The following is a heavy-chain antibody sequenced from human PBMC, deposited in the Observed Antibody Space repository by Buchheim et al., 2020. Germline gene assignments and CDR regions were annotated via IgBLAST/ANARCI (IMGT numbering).Heavy chain of an antibody. J-gene: IGHJ6*02. CDR2: IYHSGST. D-gene: IGHD2-2*01. V-gene: IGHV4-4*02. CDR1: GGSISSSNW. CDR3: ARDGEGCSSTSCPYYYYGMDV. Sequence: QVQLQESGPGLVKPSGTLSLTCAVSGGSISSSNWRSWVRQPPGKGLEWIGEIYHSGSTNYKPSLKSRVTISVDKSKNQFSLKLSSVTAADTAVYYCARDGEGCSSTSCPYYYYGMDVWGQGTT.